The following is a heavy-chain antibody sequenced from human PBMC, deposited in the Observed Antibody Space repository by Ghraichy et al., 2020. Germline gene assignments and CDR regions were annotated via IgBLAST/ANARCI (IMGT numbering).Heavy chain of an antibody. D-gene: IGHD1-1*01. Sequence: SVKVSCKASGGTFSSYAISWVRQAPGQGLEWMGGIIPIFGTANYAQKFQGRVTITADESTSTAYMELSSLRSEDTAVYYCAREGALRRNGHYYYYGMDVWGQGTTVTVSS. CDR3: AREGALRRNGHYYYYGMDV. J-gene: IGHJ6*01. CDR2: IIPIFGTA. V-gene: IGHV1-69*13. CDR1: GGTFSSYA.